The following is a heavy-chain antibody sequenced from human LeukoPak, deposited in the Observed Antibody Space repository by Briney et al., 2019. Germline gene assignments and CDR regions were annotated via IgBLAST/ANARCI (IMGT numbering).Heavy chain of an antibody. Sequence: SETLCLTCSVSGGSMDKYYWSWIRQPPGKGLEWIGEIYHSGSTNYNPSLKSRVTISVDKSKNQFSLKLSSVTAADTAVYYCAREKVDYGGVPAYFDLWGRGTLVTVSS. J-gene: IGHJ2*01. CDR3: AREKVDYGGVPAYFDL. D-gene: IGHD4-23*01. V-gene: IGHV4-59*12. CDR2: IYHSGST. CDR1: GGSMDKYY.